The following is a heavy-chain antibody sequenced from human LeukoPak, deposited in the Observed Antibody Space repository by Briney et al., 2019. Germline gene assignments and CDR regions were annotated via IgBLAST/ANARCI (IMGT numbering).Heavy chain of an antibody. CDR2: IRYDGSNK. V-gene: IGHV3-30*02. J-gene: IGHJ4*02. Sequence: GGSLRLSCAASGFTFSSYGMHWVRQAPGKGLEWVALIRYDGSNKYHADSVKGRFTISRDNSKNTLYLQMNSLRAEDTAVYYCAKDANPYSSSWYPWDYWGQGTLVTVSS. CDR1: GFTFSSYG. D-gene: IGHD6-13*01. CDR3: AKDANPYSSSWYPWDY.